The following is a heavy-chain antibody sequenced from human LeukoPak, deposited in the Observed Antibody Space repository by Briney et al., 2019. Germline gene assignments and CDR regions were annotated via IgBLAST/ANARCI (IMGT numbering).Heavy chain of an antibody. D-gene: IGHD6-19*01. CDR3: ARQLRGEAVAGHLQPFDY. J-gene: IGHJ4*02. CDR2: IYYSGST. Sequence: KPSETLSLTCTVSGGSISSYYWNWIRQPPGKGLEWIGYIYYSGSTNYSSSLKSRVTISVDTSKNQFSLKLSSVTAADTAVYFCARQLRGEAVAGHLQPFDYWGQGTLVTVSS. CDR1: GGSISSYY. V-gene: IGHV4-59*08.